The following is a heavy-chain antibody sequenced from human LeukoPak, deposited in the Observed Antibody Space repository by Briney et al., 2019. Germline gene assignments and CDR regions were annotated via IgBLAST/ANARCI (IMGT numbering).Heavy chain of an antibody. CDR2: IYYSGST. CDR1: GGSISSYY. CDR3: ARGGGIDYYYYYMDV. Sequence: SETLSLTCTVSGGSISSYYWSWIRQPPGKGLEWIGYIYYSGSTNYNPSLKSRVTISVDTSKNQFSLKLSSVTAADTAVYSCARGGGIDYYYYYMDVWGKGTTVTVSS. J-gene: IGHJ6*03. V-gene: IGHV4-59*01. D-gene: IGHD3-10*01.